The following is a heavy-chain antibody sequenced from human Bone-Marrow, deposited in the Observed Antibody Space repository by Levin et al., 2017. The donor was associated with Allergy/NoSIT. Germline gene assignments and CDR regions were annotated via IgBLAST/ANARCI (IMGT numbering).Heavy chain of an antibody. CDR3: VHSGSYFDY. V-gene: IGHV3-7*02. J-gene: IGHJ4*02. CDR1: GFTFSNYW. CDR2: IKQDGSEK. Sequence: GGSLRLSCAASGFTFSNYWMSWVRQAPGKGLEWVANIKQDGSEKNYVDSVEGRFTISRDNPKNSLYLQMNSLRAEDTAVYHCVHSGSYFDYWGQGTLVTVSS. D-gene: IGHD3-10*01.